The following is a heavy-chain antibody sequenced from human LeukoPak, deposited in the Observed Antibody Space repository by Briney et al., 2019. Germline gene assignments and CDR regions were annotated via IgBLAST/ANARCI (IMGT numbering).Heavy chain of an antibody. CDR3: ARAGGYDAFDI. CDR1: GFTFSSYA. D-gene: IGHD1-1*01. Sequence: GSLRLSCAASGFTFSSYAMHWVRQAPGKGLEWVAVISYDGSNKYYADSVKGRFTVSRDKNTLYLQMNSLRAEDTAVYYCARAGGYDAFDIWGQGTMVTVSS. CDR2: ISYDGSNK. J-gene: IGHJ3*02. V-gene: IGHV3-30-3*01.